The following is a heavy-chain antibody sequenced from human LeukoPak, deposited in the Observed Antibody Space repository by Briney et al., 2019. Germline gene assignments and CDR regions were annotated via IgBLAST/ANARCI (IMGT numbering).Heavy chain of an antibody. Sequence: GESLNISCKGSGYSFTNYWIGWVRQMPGKGLEWMGIIYPGDSDTRYSPSFQGQVTISADKSISTAYLQWSSLKASDTAMYYCARLGGSGSWELYFQHWGQGTLVTVSS. V-gene: IGHV5-51*01. CDR3: ARLGGSGSWELYFQH. J-gene: IGHJ1*01. CDR2: IYPGDSDT. D-gene: IGHD3-10*01. CDR1: GYSFTNYW.